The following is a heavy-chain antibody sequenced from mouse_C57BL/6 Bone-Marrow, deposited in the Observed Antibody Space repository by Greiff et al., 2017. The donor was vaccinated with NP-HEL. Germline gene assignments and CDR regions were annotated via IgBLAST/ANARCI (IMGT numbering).Heavy chain of an antibody. CDR3: ARVFFRYFDV. CDR2: ISDGGSYT. J-gene: IGHJ1*03. Sequence: EVKVEESGGGLVKPGGSLKLSCAASGFTFSSYAMSWVRQTPEKRLEWVATISDGGSYTYYPDNVKGRFTISRDNAKNNLYLQMSHLKSEDTAMDYCARVFFRYFDVWGTGTTVTVSS. V-gene: IGHV5-4*03. CDR1: GFTFSSYA.